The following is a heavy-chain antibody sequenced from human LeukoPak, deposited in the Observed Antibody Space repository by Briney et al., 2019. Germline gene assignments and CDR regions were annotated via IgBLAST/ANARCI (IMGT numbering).Heavy chain of an antibody. J-gene: IGHJ4*02. CDR1: GFTFSNYG. CDR2: ISSDGSKN. D-gene: IGHD1-1*01. CDR3: VKGLVQTTMSYSVDY. V-gene: IGHV3-30*18. Sequence: GGSLRLSCAASGFTFSNYGMHWVRQTPGKGLEWVALISSDGSKNIYAGSVKGRFTISRDNSKNTVYLQMNSLRAEDTAVYYCVKGLVQTTMSYSVDYWGQGALVTVSS.